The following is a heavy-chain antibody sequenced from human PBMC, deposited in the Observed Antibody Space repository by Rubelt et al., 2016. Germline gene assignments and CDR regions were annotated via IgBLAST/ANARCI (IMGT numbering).Heavy chain of an antibody. D-gene: IGHD2-21*02. J-gene: IGHJ6*02. CDR1: GYTFTSYY. CDR2: INPSGGST. CDR3: ARDRGLGDSLESYYYYYGMDV. V-gene: IGHV1-46*01. Sequence: SGAEVKKPGASVKVSCKASGYTFTSYYMHWVRLAPGQGLEWMGIINPSGGSTSYAQKFQGRVTMTRDTSTSTVYMELSSLRSDDTAVYYCARDRGLGDSLESYYYYYGMDVWGQGTTVTVSS.